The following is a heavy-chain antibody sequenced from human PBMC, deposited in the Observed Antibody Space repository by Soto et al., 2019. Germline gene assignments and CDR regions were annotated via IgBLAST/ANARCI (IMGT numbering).Heavy chain of an antibody. Sequence: PGGSLRLSCGVSEFMFSGYSMNWVRQAPGKGLEWVSTISSNSAYIYYTDALRGRFTISRDNAKNSLHLQMNSLRAEDTAVYYCTRDASRDSSARGWFDPWGPGTLVTVSS. D-gene: IGHD6-13*01. CDR2: ISSNSAYI. CDR3: TRDASRDSSARGWFDP. J-gene: IGHJ5*02. CDR1: EFMFSGYS. V-gene: IGHV3-21*01.